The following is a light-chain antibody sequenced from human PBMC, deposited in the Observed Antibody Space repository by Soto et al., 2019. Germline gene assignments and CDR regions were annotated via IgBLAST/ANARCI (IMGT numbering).Light chain of an antibody. CDR3: CSYASGGTWV. Sequence: QSVLTQPASVSGSPGQSITVSCTGTSDDVGSYNLVSWYQHHPGKAPKIIIYEGIKRPSGVSSRFSGSTSGNTASLTISGLQAEDEADYYCCSYASGGTWVFGGGTKLTVL. CDR2: EGI. V-gene: IGLV2-23*01. CDR1: SDDVGSYNL. J-gene: IGLJ3*02.